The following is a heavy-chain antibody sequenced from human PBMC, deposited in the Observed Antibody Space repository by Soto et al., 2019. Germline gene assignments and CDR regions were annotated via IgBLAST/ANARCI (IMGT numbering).Heavy chain of an antibody. CDR2: IYYSGST. CDR1: GGSVSSGSYY. CDR3: SGRATGRDY. Sequence: PSETLSLTCTVSGGSVSSGSYYWSWIRQPPGKGLEWIGYIYYSGSTNYNPSLKSRVTISVDTSKNQFSLKLSSVTAADTAVYYCSGRATGRDYWGQGTLVTVAS. D-gene: IGHD5-12*01. V-gene: IGHV4-61*01. J-gene: IGHJ4*02.